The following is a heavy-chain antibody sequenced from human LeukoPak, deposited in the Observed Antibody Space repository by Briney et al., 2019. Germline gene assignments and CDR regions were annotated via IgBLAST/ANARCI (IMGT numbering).Heavy chain of an antibody. Sequence: PGGSLRLSCEGSGFTFSSYWMTWVRHIPGKGLEWVANINRDGSEQHYVESVKGRFTISRDNGRNSLYLQMDSLRVYDKAVYYCAKVGAWELQRVFENWGQGTLVTVSS. CDR3: AKVGAWELQRVFEN. J-gene: IGHJ4*02. CDR1: GFTFSSYW. CDR2: INRDGSEQ. V-gene: IGHV3-7*01. D-gene: IGHD1-26*01.